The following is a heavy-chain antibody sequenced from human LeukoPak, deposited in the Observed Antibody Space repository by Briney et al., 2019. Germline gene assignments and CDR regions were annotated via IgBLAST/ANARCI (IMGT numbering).Heavy chain of an antibody. CDR3: ARGRDSGRRYAR. CDR2: INHSGST. D-gene: IGHD1-26*01. V-gene: IGHV4-34*01. CDR1: GGSFSGYY. J-gene: IGHJ4*02. Sequence: SETLTLTCAVYGGSFSGYYWSWIRQPPGKGLEWIGEINHSGSTNYNPSLKSRVTISVDTSKNQFSLKLSSVTAADTAVYYCARGRDSGRRYARWGQGTLVTVSS.